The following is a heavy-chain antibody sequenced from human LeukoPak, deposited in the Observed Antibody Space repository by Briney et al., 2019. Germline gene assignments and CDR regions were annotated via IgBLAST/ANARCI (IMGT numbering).Heavy chain of an antibody. CDR3: ASRGCSSTSCSIMYNWFDP. V-gene: IGHV5-51*01. Sequence: GESLQISSKGSGYSFTCYWIGWVRHMPGKGMEWMGITYPGDSDTRYIPYFQGQVTISADKSISTAYLQWSSLKSSDTDTYYCASRGCSSTSCSIMYNWFDPWGQGTLVTVSS. CDR2: TYPGDSDT. D-gene: IGHD2-2*01. J-gene: IGHJ5*02. CDR1: GYSFTCYW.